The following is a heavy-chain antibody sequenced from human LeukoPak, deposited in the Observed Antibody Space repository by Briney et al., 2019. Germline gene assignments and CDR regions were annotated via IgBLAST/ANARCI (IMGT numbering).Heavy chain of an antibody. V-gene: IGHV1-69*04. CDR3: ARADFWSGYLDGMDV. D-gene: IGHD3-3*01. Sequence: IIPILGIANYAQKFQGRVTITADKSTSTAYMELSSLRSEDTAVYYCARADFWSGYLDGMDVWGQGTTVTVSS. J-gene: IGHJ6*02. CDR2: IIPILGIA.